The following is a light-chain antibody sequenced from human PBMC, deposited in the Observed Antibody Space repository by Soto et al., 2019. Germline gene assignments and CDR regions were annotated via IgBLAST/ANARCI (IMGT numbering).Light chain of an antibody. J-gene: IGLJ1*01. CDR3: SSYAGSNNYV. Sequence: QSVLTQPPSASGSPGQSVTISCTGTSSDVGGYNYVSWCQQHPGKPPKLIIYEVSKRPSGVPDRFFGSKSGNTASLTVSGLQAEDEADYYCSSYAGSNNYVFGTGTKGTVL. CDR1: SSDVGGYNY. CDR2: EVS. V-gene: IGLV2-8*01.